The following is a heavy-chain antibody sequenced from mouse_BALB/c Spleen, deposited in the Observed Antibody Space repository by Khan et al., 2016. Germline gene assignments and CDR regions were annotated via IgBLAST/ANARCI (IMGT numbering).Heavy chain of an antibody. CDR2: IDPYNGGT. J-gene: IGHJ3*01. V-gene: IGHV1S135*01. CDR3: AKDYYESSYVSLFAY. CDR1: GYSFIDYN. Sequence: EVQLQESGPELVKPGASVKVSCKASGYSFIDYNMYWVKQSHGKSLEWIGYIDPYNGGTNYNQKFKDKATLTVDKSSSTAFMHHNSLTSEDSAVYYCAKDYYESSYVSLFAYWGQGTLVTVSA. D-gene: IGHD1-1*01.